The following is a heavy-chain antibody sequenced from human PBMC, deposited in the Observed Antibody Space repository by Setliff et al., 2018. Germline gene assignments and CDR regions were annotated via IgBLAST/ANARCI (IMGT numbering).Heavy chain of an antibody. CDR2: ALDDGRA. Sequence: PSETLSLTCTVSGGSITSGSFFWGWIRQSPGRGLEWIGSALDDGRASYNESFEGRVTISVDTSKNQFSLRLSSVDASDTATYYCAREGLTGPVVISVAYYFDSWGQGTVVTVSS. CDR3: AREGLTGPVVISVAYYFDS. V-gene: IGHV4-39*02. J-gene: IGHJ4*02. D-gene: IGHD2-21*01. CDR1: GGSITSGSFF.